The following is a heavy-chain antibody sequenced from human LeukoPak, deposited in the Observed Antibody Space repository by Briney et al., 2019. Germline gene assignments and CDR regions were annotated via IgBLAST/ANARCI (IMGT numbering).Heavy chain of an antibody. CDR3: AREEGYNYGYDY. Sequence: ASVKVSCKTSGYTFTSYAIHWVRQAPGQRLEWMGWVSGNGNTKYSQKFQGRVAMTRDTSASTAYMELSSLRSEDTAVYYCAREEGYNYGYDYWGQGTLVTVSS. V-gene: IGHV1-3*01. D-gene: IGHD5-24*01. J-gene: IGHJ4*02. CDR1: GYTFTSYA. CDR2: VSGNGNT.